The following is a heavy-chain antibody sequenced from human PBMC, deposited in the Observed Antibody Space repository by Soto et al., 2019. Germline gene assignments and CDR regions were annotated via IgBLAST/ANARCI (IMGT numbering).Heavy chain of an antibody. CDR2: IIPIFGTA. D-gene: IGHD2-2*01. CDR1: GGTFSSYA. J-gene: IGHJ4*02. CDR3: ARVGNYCSSTSCYYVYFDY. V-gene: IGHV1-69*13. Sequence: ASVKVSCKASGGTFSSYAISWVRQAPGQGLEWMGGIIPIFGTANYAQKFQGRVTITADESTSTAYMELSSLRSEDTAVYYCARVGNYCSSTSCYYVYFDYWGQGTLVTVSS.